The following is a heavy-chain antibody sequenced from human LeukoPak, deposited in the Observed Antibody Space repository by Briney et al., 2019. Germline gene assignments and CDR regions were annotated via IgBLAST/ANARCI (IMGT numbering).Heavy chain of an antibody. V-gene: IGHV3-21*01. CDR1: GFTFSSYA. D-gene: IGHD3-9*01. CDR3: ARDSGYDILTGYYYYYYGMDV. CDR2: ISSSSSYI. J-gene: IGHJ6*02. Sequence: GGSLRLSCAASGFTFSSYAMNWVRQAPGKGLEWVSSISSSSSYIYYADSVKGRFTISRDNAKNSLYLQMNSLRAEDTAVYYCARDSGYDILTGYYYYYYGMDVWGQGTTVTVSS.